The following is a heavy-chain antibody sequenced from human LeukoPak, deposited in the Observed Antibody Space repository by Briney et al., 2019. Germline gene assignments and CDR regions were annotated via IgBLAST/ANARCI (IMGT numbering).Heavy chain of an antibody. Sequence: ASVKVSCKASGCTFTAYYMHWVRQAPGQGLEWMGWINPNSGGTNYAQKFQGRVTMTRDTSISTAYMELSRLRSDDTAVYYCARGALDAATPFDSWGQGTLVTVSS. CDR2: INPNSGGT. CDR3: ARGALDAATPFDS. D-gene: IGHD2-15*01. J-gene: IGHJ5*01. CDR1: GCTFTAYY. V-gene: IGHV1-2*02.